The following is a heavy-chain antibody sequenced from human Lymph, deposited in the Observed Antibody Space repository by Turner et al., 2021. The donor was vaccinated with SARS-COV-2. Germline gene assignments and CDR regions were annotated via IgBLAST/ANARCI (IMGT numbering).Heavy chain of an antibody. J-gene: IGHJ3*02. CDR3: ARDFREGAFDI. V-gene: IGHV3-66*01. CDR2: IYSGGST. CDR1: GLTVSNHY. Sequence: EVQLVESGGGLVQPGGSLRLSCAASGLTVSNHYMSWVRQAPGKGLEWVSVIYSGGSTFYADSVKGRFTISRDNSKNTLYLQMNSLRAEDTAVYYCARDFREGAFDIWGQGTMVTISS. D-gene: IGHD3-10*01.